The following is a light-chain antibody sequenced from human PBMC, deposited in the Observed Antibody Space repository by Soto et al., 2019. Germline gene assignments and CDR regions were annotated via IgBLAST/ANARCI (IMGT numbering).Light chain of an antibody. CDR3: QQYNNWPWT. V-gene: IGKV3-15*01. CDR1: QSVRSN. CDR2: AAS. Sequence: EIVMTQSPATLSMSPGERATLSCRASQSVRSNLAWYQQKPGQAPRLLIYAASTRASGIPARFSGSGSGTEFTLTISGLKSEDFADYYCQQYNNWPWTFGQGTKVDIK. J-gene: IGKJ1*01.